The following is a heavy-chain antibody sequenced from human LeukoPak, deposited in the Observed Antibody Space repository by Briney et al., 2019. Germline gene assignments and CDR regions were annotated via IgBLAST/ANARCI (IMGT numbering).Heavy chain of an antibody. CDR3: ARGGSVTTDSDFDF. V-gene: IGHV4-59*08. CDR2: ISYSGST. CDR1: SGSISISC. Sequence: SETLSPTWTVASGSISISCWSWIRQPAGGGVGWIGYISYSGSTNYNPSPKSRVTMSVDTSKNQFSLKLSSVTAVDTAVYYCARGGSVTTDSDFDFWGQGTLVTVSS. J-gene: IGHJ4*02. D-gene: IGHD4-17*01.